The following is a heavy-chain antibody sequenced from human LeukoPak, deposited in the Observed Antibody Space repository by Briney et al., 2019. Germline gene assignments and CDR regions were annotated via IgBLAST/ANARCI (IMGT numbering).Heavy chain of an antibody. CDR2: IKSKTDGGAT. Sequence: PGGSLRLSCAASGFTFSNAWMSWVRQAPGKGLEWVGRIKSKTDGGATDYAAPVKGRFTISRDDSKNTLYLQMNSLKTEDTAVYYCTTEVLYHFWSVYRYFDYWGQGTLVTVSS. J-gene: IGHJ4*02. CDR3: TTEVLYHFWSVYRYFDY. V-gene: IGHV3-15*01. D-gene: IGHD3-3*01. CDR1: GFTFSNAW.